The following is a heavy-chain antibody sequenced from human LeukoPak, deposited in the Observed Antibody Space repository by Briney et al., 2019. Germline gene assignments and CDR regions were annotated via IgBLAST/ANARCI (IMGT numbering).Heavy chain of an antibody. V-gene: IGHV4-59*01. J-gene: IGHJ4*02. Sequence: ETLSLTCTVSGGSISSYYWSWIRQPPGKGLEWIGYIYHSGSSNYNPSLKSRVAISVDTSKKQFSLKLSSVTAADTAVYYCARASMGYSSSWYFDYWGQETLVTVSS. D-gene: IGHD6-13*01. CDR1: GGSISSYY. CDR2: IYHSGSS. CDR3: ARASMGYSSSWYFDY.